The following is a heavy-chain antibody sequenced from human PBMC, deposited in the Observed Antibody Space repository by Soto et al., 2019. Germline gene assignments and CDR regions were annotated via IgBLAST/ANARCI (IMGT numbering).Heavy chain of an antibody. Sequence: GESLKICCKGSGNSFTSNWISCVRQMPGKGMEWMGRIDPSDSYTNYSPSFQGHVTISDDKSISTAYLQYSSLKASDTAMYYFESHNSHSSDYSWLEVWGQRTTDTVSS. D-gene: IGHD2-15*01. CDR3: ESHNSHSSDYSWLEV. J-gene: IGHJ6*02. CDR1: GNSFTSNW. CDR2: IDPSDSYT. V-gene: IGHV5-10-1*01.